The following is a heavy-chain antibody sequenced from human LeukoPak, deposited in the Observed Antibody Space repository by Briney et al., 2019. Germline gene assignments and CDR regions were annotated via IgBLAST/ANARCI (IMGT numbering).Heavy chain of an antibody. D-gene: IGHD2-15*01. CDR2: IKQDGSEK. J-gene: IGHJ4*02. CDR1: GFTVSSYW. Sequence: AGSLTLSCAASGFTVSSYWMSWVRQAPGKGLEWVGNIKQDGSEKYYVDSVKGRFTISRDNAKNSLYLQMNSLRAEDTAVYYCATTDGMVADYWGQGTLVTVSS. V-gene: IGHV3-7*01. CDR3: ATTDGMVADY.